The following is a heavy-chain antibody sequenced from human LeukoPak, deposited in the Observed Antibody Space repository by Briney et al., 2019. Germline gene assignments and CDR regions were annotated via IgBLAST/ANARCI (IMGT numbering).Heavy chain of an antibody. D-gene: IGHD3-22*01. CDR2: ISGSGGST. V-gene: IGHV3-23*01. CDR1: GFTFSSDA. J-gene: IGHJ4*02. CDR3: AKAYDSSGYYYDYFDY. Sequence: GGSLRLSCAASGFTFSSDAMSWVRQAPGKGLEWVSAISGSGGSTYYADSVKGRFTIARDNSKNTLYLQMNSLRAEDTAVYYCAKAYDSSGYYYDYFDYWGQGTLVTVSS.